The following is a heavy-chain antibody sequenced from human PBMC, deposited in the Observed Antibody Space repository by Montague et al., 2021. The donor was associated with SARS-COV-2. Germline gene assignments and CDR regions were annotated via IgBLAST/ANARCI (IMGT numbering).Heavy chain of an antibody. CDR2: IPYTGST. CDR1: GGSISSPDYY. CDR3: ARQLPSYCATNKCYPYHFDG. Sequence: SETLSLTCTVSGGSISSPDYYWGWIRQSPGKGLEWIGSIPYTGSTYYNPSLRSRGSFSMDTSKNHFSLSLSSVTVADTAVYFCARQLPSYCATNKCYPYHFDGWGQGALVTVSS. D-gene: IGHD2-8*01. J-gene: IGHJ4*02. V-gene: IGHV4-39*01.